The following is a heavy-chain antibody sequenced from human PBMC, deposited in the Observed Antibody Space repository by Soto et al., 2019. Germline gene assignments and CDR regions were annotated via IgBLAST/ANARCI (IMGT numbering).Heavy chain of an antibody. V-gene: IGHV1-8*01. Sequence: QVQLVQSGAEVKKPGASVKVSCKASGYTFTSYDINWVRQATGQGLEWMGWMNPNSGNTSYAQKFQGRGIMTMKTDRSTAYMELSSLISGDQAVYYCASERGGSSPFAYWGQGTLVTVSS. CDR3: ASERGGSSPFAY. CDR1: GYTFTSYD. J-gene: IGHJ4*02. D-gene: IGHD6-13*01. CDR2: MNPNSGNT.